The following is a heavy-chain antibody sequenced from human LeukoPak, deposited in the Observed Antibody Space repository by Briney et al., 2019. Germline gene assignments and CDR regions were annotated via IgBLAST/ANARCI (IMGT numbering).Heavy chain of an antibody. J-gene: IGHJ4*02. D-gene: IGHD3-22*01. Sequence: ASVKVSCKASGYTFTSYGISWVRQAPGQGLEWMGWISAYNGNTNYAQKLQGRVTMTTDTSTSTAYMELRSLRSDDTAVYYCAREVRYDSSGYPDYWGQGTLVTVSS. V-gene: IGHV1-18*01. CDR3: AREVRYDSSGYPDY. CDR2: ISAYNGNT. CDR1: GYTFTSYG.